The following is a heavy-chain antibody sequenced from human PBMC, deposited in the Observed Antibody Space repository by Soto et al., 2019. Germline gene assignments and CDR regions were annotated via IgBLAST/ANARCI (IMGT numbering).Heavy chain of an antibody. Sequence: QVQLVESGGGLVKPGGSLRLSCAASGFTFSDYYMTWIRQAPGKGLEWLSYITYNGDTIYYADCVKGRFTISRDNAHNSLYLKMNSLRAEDTAIYYCARLRPTNTGGTFDIWGQGTMVTVSS. CDR1: GFTFSDYY. CDR2: ITYNGDTI. J-gene: IGHJ3*02. V-gene: IGHV3-11*01. CDR3: ARLRPTNTGGTFDI. D-gene: IGHD3-16*01.